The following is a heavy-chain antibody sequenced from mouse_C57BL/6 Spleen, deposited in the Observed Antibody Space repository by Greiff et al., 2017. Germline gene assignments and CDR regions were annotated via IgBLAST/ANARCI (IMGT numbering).Heavy chain of an antibody. CDR3: ASHGSSYEDWYFDV. CDR2: IDPNSGGT. D-gene: IGHD1-1*01. J-gene: IGHJ1*03. V-gene: IGHV1-72*01. CDR1: GYTFTSYW. Sequence: QVQLKQPGAELVKPGASVKLSCKASGYTFTSYWMQWVKQRPGQGLEWIGEIDPNSGGTKYNEKFKSKATLTVDKPSSTAYMQLSSLTSEDSAVYYCASHGSSYEDWYFDVWGTGTTVTVSS.